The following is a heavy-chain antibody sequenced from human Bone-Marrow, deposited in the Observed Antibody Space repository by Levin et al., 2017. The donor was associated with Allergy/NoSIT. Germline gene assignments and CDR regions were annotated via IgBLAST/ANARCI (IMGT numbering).Heavy chain of an antibody. J-gene: IGHJ4*02. CDR3: AREVATIRDS. D-gene: IGHD5-12*01. V-gene: IGHV4-34*01. Sequence: SETLSLTCAVYGGSFSGYYWSWIRQPPGKGLEWLGEVKQGVNSNYNPALKSRVSISIDMSKSQFSLRLSSVTAADTAVYYCAREVATIRDSWGQGTLVTVSS. CDR1: GGSFSGYY. CDR2: VKQGVNS.